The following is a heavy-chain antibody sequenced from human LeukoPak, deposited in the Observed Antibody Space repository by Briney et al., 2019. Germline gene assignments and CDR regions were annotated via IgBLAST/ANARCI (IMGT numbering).Heavy chain of an antibody. D-gene: IGHD6-13*01. J-gene: IGHJ4*02. V-gene: IGHV4-34*01. Sequence: SETLSLTCAVYGGSFSGYYWSWIRQPPGKGLEWIGEINHSGSTNYNPSLKSRVTISVDTSKNQFSLKLSSVTAADTAVYYCARDTRYWSSSWSDYWGQGTLVTVSS. CDR1: GGSFSGYY. CDR2: INHSGST. CDR3: ARDTRYWSSSWSDY.